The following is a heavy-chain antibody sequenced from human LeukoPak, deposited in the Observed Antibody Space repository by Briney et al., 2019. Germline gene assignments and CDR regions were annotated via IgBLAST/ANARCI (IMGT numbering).Heavy chain of an antibody. J-gene: IGHJ6*03. D-gene: IGHD3-22*01. V-gene: IGHV1-18*01. Sequence: ASVKVSCKASGYTFTSYGISWVRQAPGQGLEWMGWISAYNGNTNYAQKLQGRVTMTTDTSTSTAYMELRSLRSDDTAVYYCARGLEYYDSSGYYYVARGGYYYMDVWGKGTTVTVSS. CDR3: ARGLEYYDSSGYYYVARGGYYYMDV. CDR1: GYTFTSYG. CDR2: ISAYNGNT.